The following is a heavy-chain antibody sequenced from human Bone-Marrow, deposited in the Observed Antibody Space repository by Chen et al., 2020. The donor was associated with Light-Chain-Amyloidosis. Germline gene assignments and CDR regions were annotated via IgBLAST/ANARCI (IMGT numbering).Heavy chain of an antibody. D-gene: IGHD1-26*01. J-gene: IGHJ6*03. CDR1: GFTFSSYS. V-gene: IGHV3-48*01. CDR3: AGSWRELLVAPYYYMDV. CDR2: ISSSSSTI. Sequence: VQLVESGGGLVQPGGSLRLPCAASGFTFSSYSMTWVRQAPGKRLEWVSYISSSSSTIYYAGSVKGRFSSAKDNAKNSLDQQTNSLSAEDTAVYYCAGSWRELLVAPYYYMDVGGKGTTVTGSS.